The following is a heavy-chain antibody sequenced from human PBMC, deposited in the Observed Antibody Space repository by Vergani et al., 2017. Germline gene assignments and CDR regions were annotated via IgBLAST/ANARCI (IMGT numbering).Heavy chain of an antibody. CDR1: GGSFSGYY. V-gene: IGHV4-34*01. CDR2: INNSGST. Sequence: QVQLQQWGAGLLKPSETLSLTCAVYGGSFSGYYWSWIRQPPGKGLEWIGEINNSGSTNYNPSLKSRVTISVDTSTNQFSLKLSSVTAADTAVYYCARGRVGTMVRGRYFDLWGRGTLVTVSS. CDR3: ARGRVGTMVRGRYFDL. J-gene: IGHJ2*01. D-gene: IGHD3-10*01.